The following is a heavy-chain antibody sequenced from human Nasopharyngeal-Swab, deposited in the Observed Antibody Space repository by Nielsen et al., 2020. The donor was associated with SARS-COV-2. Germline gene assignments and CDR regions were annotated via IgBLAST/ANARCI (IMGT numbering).Heavy chain of an antibody. J-gene: IGHJ6*02. Sequence: GESLKISCAASGFTFSNYEMNWVRQAPGKGLEWLSYISSSGTTIYYADSVKSRFTISRDNAKNSLYLQMSSLRAEDTAVYYCAREGVGAYYYYYHVDVWGQGTMVTVSS. CDR3: AREGVGAYYYYYHVDV. CDR2: ISSSGTTI. D-gene: IGHD1-26*01. V-gene: IGHV3-48*03. CDR1: GFTFSNYE.